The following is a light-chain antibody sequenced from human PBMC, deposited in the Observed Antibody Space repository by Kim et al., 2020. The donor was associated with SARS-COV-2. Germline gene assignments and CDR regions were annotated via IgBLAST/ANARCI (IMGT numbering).Light chain of an antibody. V-gene: IGKV1-39*01. Sequence: DIQMTQSPSSLSASVGDRVTITCRASQSISTYLNWYQQKPGRAPKLLIYAASSLQSGVPSRFSGSGSGTDFTLTIRSLQREDFATYYCQQGLSTPIAFGQGTRLEIK. CDR2: AAS. CDR1: QSISTY. J-gene: IGKJ5*01. CDR3: QQGLSTPIA.